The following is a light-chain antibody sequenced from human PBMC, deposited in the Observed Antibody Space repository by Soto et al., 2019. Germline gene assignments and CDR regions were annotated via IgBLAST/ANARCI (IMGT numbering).Light chain of an antibody. CDR1: QGISSY. CDR3: QQLKSYPLT. Sequence: DIQLTQSPSFLSASIGDRVTITCRASQGISSYLARYQQKPGKAPKLLIYAASTLHSGVPSRFSGSGSGTEFTLTISSLQPEDSATYYCQQLKSYPLTFGGGTKVEIK. V-gene: IGKV1-9*01. J-gene: IGKJ4*01. CDR2: AAS.